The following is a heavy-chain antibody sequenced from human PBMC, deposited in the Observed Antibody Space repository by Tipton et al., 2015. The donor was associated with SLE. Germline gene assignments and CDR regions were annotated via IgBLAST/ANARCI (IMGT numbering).Heavy chain of an antibody. V-gene: IGHV4-59*08. J-gene: IGHJ4*02. Sequence: TLSLTCTVSGGSISPFYWSWIRRPPGKGLEWIGHIHFSGSTEYNPSIKSRVTISVDMSKNQLSLRLSSATAADTAAYYCVRHGQTVQATFDHWGQGALVTVSS. CDR1: GGSISPFY. CDR2: IHFSGST. CDR3: VRHGQTVQATFDH. D-gene: IGHD1-26*01.